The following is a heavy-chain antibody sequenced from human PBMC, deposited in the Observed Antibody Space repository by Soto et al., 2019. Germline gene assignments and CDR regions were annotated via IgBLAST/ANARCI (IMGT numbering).Heavy chain of an antibody. J-gene: IGHJ4*02. Sequence: VSGGGLVQPGGSLRLSCAASGFTFDSYWMYWVRQAPGKGLVWVSRVNSDGSITTYADSVKGRFTISRDNAKNTLSLQMNSLRVEDTAVYYCATSKGAVVISPYFFDYWGQGALVTVSS. D-gene: IGHD2-21*01. CDR2: VNSDGSIT. CDR1: GFTFDSYW. CDR3: ATSKGAVVISPYFFDY. V-gene: IGHV3-74*01.